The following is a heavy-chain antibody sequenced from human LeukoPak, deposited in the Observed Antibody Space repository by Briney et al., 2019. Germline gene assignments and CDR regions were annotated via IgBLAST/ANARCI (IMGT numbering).Heavy chain of an antibody. CDR3: ARAYYYSSSGDDY. CDR2: TSSDGSST. D-gene: IGHD3-22*01. CDR1: GFTFSSYW. J-gene: IGHJ4*02. V-gene: IGHV3-74*01. Sequence: PGGSLRLSCAASGFTFSSYWMHWVRQAPGKGLVWVSRTSSDGSSTTYADSVKGRFTISRDNAKNTLYLQLNSLRAEDTAVYYCARAYYYSSSGDDYWGQGTLVTVSP.